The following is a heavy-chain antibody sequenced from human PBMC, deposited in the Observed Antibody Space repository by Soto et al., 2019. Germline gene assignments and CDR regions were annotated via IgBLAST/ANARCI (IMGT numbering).Heavy chain of an antibody. V-gene: IGHV3-66*01. CDR1: GFTVSSNY. J-gene: IGHJ4*02. D-gene: IGHD3-22*01. Sequence: GGSLRLSCAASGFTVSSNYMSWVRQAPGKGLEWVSVLYSGDSTYYADSVKGRFTISRDNSKNTLYLQMNSLRPEDTAVYYCARDGPAAAVVYDWGQGTLVTVSS. CDR3: ARDGPAAAVVYD. CDR2: LYSGDST.